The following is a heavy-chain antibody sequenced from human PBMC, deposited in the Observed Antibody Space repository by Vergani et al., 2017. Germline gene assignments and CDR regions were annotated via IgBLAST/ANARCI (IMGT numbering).Heavy chain of an antibody. J-gene: IGHJ3*01. V-gene: IGHV3-30-3*01. D-gene: IGHD2-2*01. CDR2: ISYDGSNK. CDR1: GFTFSTYA. Sequence: QVQLVESGGGVVQFGGSLRLSCAASGFTFSTYAMTWVRQAPGKGLEWVAVISYDGSNKYYADSVKGRFTISRDNSKNTLYLQMNSLRAEDTAVYYCAVDIVVVPAAVWGQGTMVTVSS. CDR3: AVDIVVVPAAV.